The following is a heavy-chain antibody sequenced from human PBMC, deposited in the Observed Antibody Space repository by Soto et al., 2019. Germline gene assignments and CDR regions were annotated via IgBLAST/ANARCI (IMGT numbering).Heavy chain of an antibody. J-gene: IGHJ2*01. D-gene: IGHD2-15*01. CDR1: GFTFSSYS. CDR3: ARVGYCSGGSCYSEYWYFDL. V-gene: IGHV3-48*01. CDR2: ISSSSSTI. Sequence: EVQLVESGGGLVQPGGSLRLSCAASGFTFSSYSMNWVRQAPGKGLEWVSYISSSSSTIYYADSVKGRFTISRDNAKNSRYMQMNSLRAEDTAVYYCARVGYCSGGSCYSEYWYFDLWGRGTLVTVSS.